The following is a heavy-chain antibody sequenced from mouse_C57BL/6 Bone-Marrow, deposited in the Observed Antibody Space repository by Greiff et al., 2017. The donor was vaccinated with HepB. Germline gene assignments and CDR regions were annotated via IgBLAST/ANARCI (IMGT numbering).Heavy chain of an antibody. V-gene: IGHV5-6*01. Sequence: EVKLVESEGDLVKPGGSLKLSCAASGFTFSSYGMSWVRQTPDKRLEWVATISSGGSYTYYPDSVKGRFTISRDNAKNTLYLQMSSLKSEDTAMYYGARPSSYRPFDYWGQGTTLTVSS. D-gene: IGHD1-1*01. CDR3: ARPSSYRPFDY. J-gene: IGHJ2*01. CDR2: ISSGGSYT. CDR1: GFTFSSYG.